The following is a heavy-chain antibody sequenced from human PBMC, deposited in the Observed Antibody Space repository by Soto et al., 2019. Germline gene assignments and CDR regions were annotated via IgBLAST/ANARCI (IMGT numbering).Heavy chain of an antibody. CDR1: GGSISNNHYY. CDR2: IFDSGST. V-gene: IGHV4-30-4*01. Sequence: QVQLQESGPGLVKPSQTLSLACTVSGGSISNNHYYWSWIRQPPGKGLEWIGHIFDSGSTYNNPSHSTRFTISMDTSKNQFSLKLSSVPAADTAVYYCARGLSSDKVDYWGQGTLVTVSS. J-gene: IGHJ4*02. CDR3: ARGLSSDKVDY. D-gene: IGHD3-10*01.